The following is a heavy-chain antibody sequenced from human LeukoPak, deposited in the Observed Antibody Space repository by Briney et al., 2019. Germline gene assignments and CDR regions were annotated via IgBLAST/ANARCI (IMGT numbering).Heavy chain of an antibody. CDR3: AKDGAARGGGSYYFDY. CDR1: GFTFSSYW. D-gene: IGHD1-26*01. CDR2: IRYDGSNK. V-gene: IGHV3-30*02. J-gene: IGHJ4*02. Sequence: GGSLRLSCVASGFTFSSYWMSWVRQAPGKGLEWVAFIRYDGSNKYYADSVKGRFTISRDNSKNTLYLQMNSLRAEDTAVYYCAKDGAARGGGSYYFDYWGQGTLVTVSS.